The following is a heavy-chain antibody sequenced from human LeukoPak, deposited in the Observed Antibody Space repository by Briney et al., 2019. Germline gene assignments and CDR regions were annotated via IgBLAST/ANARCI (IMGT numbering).Heavy chain of an antibody. CDR3: AKDLPCGGDCWGFDY. CDR2: ISGSGGST. V-gene: IGHV3-23*01. J-gene: IGHJ4*02. Sequence: PGGSLRLSCAASGFTFSSYAMSWVRQAPGKGLEWVPAISGSGGSTYYADSVKGRFTISRDNSKNTLYLQMNSLRAEDTAVYYCAKDLPCGGDCWGFDYWGQGTVVTVSS. D-gene: IGHD2-21*02. CDR1: GFTFSSYA.